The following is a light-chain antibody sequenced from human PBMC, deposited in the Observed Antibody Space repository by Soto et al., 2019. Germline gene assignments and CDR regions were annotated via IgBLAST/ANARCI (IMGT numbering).Light chain of an antibody. CDR2: DVS. CDR1: SSEVGGYNY. CDR3: SSYTSSSTLAVI. J-gene: IGLJ1*01. V-gene: IGLV2-14*01. Sequence: QSVLTQPASVSGSPGQSITISCTGTSSEVGGYNYVSWYQQHPGKAPKLMIYDVSNRPSGVSNRFSGSKSGNTASLTISGLQAEDEADYYCSSYTSSSTLAVIFGTGTKVTVL.